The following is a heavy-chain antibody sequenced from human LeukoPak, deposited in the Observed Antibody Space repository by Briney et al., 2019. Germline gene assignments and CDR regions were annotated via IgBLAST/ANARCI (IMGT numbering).Heavy chain of an antibody. V-gene: IGHV1-18*01. J-gene: IGHJ4*02. CDR2: ISAENGKT. CDR1: GYTFTKHG. CDR3: ARDWPPVITDY. D-gene: IGHD2/OR15-2a*01. Sequence: ASVKVSRKASGYTFTKHGISWLRQAPGQGLEWMGWISAENGKTEYAQKFQGRVTLTTDTSASTVYMELKSLRSDDTAVYYCARDWPPVITDYWGLRTLVIVSS.